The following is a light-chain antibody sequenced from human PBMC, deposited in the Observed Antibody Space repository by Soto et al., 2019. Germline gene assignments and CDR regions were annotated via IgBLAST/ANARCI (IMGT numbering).Light chain of an antibody. J-gene: IGKJ1*01. Sequence: EMVLTQSPGTLSLSPGERATLSCRASQSVSSSYLAWYQQKPGQAPRLLIYVASSRATGIPDRFSGSGSGTDFTLSISRLEPEDFAVYYCQQYGSSPSWTFGQGTK. V-gene: IGKV3-20*01. CDR2: VAS. CDR1: QSVSSSY. CDR3: QQYGSSPSWT.